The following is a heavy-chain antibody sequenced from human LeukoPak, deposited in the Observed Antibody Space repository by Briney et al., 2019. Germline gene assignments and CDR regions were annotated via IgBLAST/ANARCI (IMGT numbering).Heavy chain of an antibody. J-gene: IGHJ4*02. Sequence: GESLKISCKGSGYSFTSYWIGWVRQMPGKGLEWMGIIYPGDSDTRYSPSFQGQVTISADKSISTAYLQWSSLKASDTAMYYCARAASYCSGGSCYPNYFDYWGQGTLVTVSS. D-gene: IGHD2-15*01. CDR3: ARAASYCSGGSCYPNYFDY. CDR2: IYPGDSDT. V-gene: IGHV5-51*01. CDR1: GYSFTSYW.